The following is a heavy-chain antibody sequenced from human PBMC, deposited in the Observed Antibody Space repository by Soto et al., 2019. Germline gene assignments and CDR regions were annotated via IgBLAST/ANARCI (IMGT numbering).Heavy chain of an antibody. D-gene: IGHD5-18*01. CDR1: GFTFSSYA. Sequence: EVQLLESGGGLVQPGGSLRLSCAASGFTFSSYAMSGVRQAPGKGLEWVSGITSSGGSTYYADSVKGRFTISRDNSKKTLYLQMNSLRAEDTAVYYCASSTAMVTTQIDYWGQGTLVTVSS. CDR2: ITSSGGST. V-gene: IGHV3-23*01. J-gene: IGHJ4*02. CDR3: ASSTAMVTTQIDY.